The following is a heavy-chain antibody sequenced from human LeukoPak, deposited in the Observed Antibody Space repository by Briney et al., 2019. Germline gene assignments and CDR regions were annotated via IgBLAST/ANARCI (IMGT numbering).Heavy chain of an antibody. Sequence: SVKVSCKASGGTFSSYAISWVRQAPGQGLEWMGGIIPIFGTANYAQKFQGRVTITADESTSTAYMELSSLRSEDTVVYYCASDPKTSIAAHGSAFFSYHGMDVWGQGTTVTVSS. D-gene: IGHD6-13*01. V-gene: IGHV1-69*13. CDR3: ASDPKTSIAAHGSAFFSYHGMDV. CDR1: GGTFSSYA. CDR2: IIPIFGTA. J-gene: IGHJ6*02.